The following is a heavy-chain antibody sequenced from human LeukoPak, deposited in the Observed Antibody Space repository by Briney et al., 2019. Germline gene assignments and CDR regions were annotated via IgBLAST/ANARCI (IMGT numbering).Heavy chain of an antibody. CDR1: GLIFSSYA. V-gene: IGHV3-23*01. D-gene: IGHD2-2*01. CDR3: VKDSSTTSWYFAFDV. CDR2: FGLYGGTT. J-gene: IGHJ3*01. Sequence: GGSLRLSCAASGLIFSSYAMTWVRQAPGKGLEWVSSFGLYGGTTHYADSVKGRFAISRDNSKNTLYLQMTSLRADDTAVYYCVKDSSTTSWYFAFDVWGQGTMVAVSS.